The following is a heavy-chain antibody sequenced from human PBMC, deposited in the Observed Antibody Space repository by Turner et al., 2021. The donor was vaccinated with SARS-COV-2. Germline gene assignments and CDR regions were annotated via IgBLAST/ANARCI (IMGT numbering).Heavy chain of an antibody. V-gene: IGHV3-72*01. CDR1: GFNFSDHY. J-gene: IGHJ4*02. D-gene: IGHD6-6*01. CDR3: TRDAARGY. CDR2: SRNKAKSFTT. Sequence: EVPLVASGGGLVQPGGSLRLSCTASGFNFSDHYLDWVRQAQGKGLEGVGRSRNKAKSFTTDYAASVKGRFTISRDNAKSSLYLQMNSLKIEDTAVYYCTRDAARGYWGQGTLVSVSS.